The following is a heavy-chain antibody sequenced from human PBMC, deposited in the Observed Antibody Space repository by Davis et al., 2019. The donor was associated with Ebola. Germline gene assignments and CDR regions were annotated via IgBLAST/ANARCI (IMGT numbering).Heavy chain of an antibody. CDR2: VSYDGSNK. CDR1: AFTFSNAW. Sequence: PGGSLRLSCAASAFTFSNAWMSWVRQAPGKGLEWVAVVSYDGSNKYYADSVKGRFTISRDNSKNTLYLQMNSLRAEDTAVYYCARDSDIVVVTAILYYYYGMDVWGQGTTVTVSS. CDR3: ARDSDIVVVTAILYYYYGMDV. D-gene: IGHD2-21*02. V-gene: IGHV3-30*03. J-gene: IGHJ6*02.